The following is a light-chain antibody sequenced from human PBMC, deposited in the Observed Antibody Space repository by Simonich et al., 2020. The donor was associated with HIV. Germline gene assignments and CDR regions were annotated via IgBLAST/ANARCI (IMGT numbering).Light chain of an antibody. CDR1: SSDIGGYNY. V-gene: IGLV2-14*03. CDR3: QSADSSGTYWV. Sequence: QSALTQPASVSGSPGQSITISCTGTSSDIGGYNYVSWYQQYPGKAPKLMIYDVSNRPSGVSNRFSGSKSGNTASLTISGLQAEDEADYYCQSADSSGTYWVFGGGTKLTVL. CDR2: DVS. J-gene: IGLJ3*02.